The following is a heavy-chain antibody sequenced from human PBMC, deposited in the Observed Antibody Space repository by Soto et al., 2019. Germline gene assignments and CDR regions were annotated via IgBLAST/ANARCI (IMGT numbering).Heavy chain of an antibody. CDR2: ISGSGGST. CDR1: GFTFSNYA. Sequence: EVQLLESGGGLVQPGGSLRLSCAASGFTFSNYAMSWVRQAPGKGLEWVSGISGSGGSTYYADSVKGRFTISRDNSKNTLYLQMNSLRAEDTAVYYCANGDWYNPDGYFQHWGQGTLVTVSS. CDR3: ANGDWYNPDGYFQH. V-gene: IGHV3-23*01. J-gene: IGHJ1*01. D-gene: IGHD6-19*01.